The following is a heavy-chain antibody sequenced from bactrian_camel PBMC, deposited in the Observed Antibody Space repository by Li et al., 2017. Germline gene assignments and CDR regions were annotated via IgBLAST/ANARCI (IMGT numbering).Heavy chain of an antibody. CDR1: GYLLSNSD. V-gene: IGHV3S53*01. J-gene: IGHJ4*01. D-gene: IGHD2*01. CDR2: IDSDGRT. Sequence: HVQLVVSGGGSVQAGESLRLSCAVSGYLLSNSDYLLAWFRQAPGKEREGVAAIDSDGRTDYVASAKGRFTISRDDATNTVYLQMNDLKPDDSAMYYCAAGGSLVSYCGGAHMGQGTQVTVS.